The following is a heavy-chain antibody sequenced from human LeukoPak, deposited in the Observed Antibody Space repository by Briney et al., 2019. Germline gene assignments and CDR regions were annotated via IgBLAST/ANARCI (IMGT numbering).Heavy chain of an antibody. CDR1: GGSISSSSYY. J-gene: IGHJ4*02. CDR2: IYYSGST. V-gene: IGHV4-39*07. Sequence: SETLSLTCTVSGGSISSSSYYWGWIRQPPGKGLEWIGSIYYSGSTYYSPSLKSRVTISVDTSKNQFSLKLSSLTAADTAVYYCARDVLGGRMTLQAGGFFSRPLHHGIHYWGQGTLVTVSS. CDR3: ARDVLGGRMTLQAGGFFSRPLHHGIHY. D-gene: IGHD3-16*01.